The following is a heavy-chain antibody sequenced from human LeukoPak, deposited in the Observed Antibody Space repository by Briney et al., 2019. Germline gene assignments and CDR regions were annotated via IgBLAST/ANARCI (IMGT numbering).Heavy chain of an antibody. CDR3: ARESRGDCYED. CDR1: GFTFSSYS. D-gene: IGHD2-21*02. CDR2: ISSSSYI. J-gene: IGHJ4*02. V-gene: IGHV3-21*01. Sequence: KPGGSLRLSCAASGFTFSSYSMNWVRQAPGKGLEWVSSISSSSYIYYADSVKGRFTISRDNAKNSLYLQMNSLRAEDTAVYYCARESRGDCYEDWGQGSLVTVSS.